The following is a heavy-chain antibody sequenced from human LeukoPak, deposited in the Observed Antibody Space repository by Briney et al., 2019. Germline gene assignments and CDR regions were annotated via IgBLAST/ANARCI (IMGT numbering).Heavy chain of an antibody. V-gene: IGHV3-66*01. CDR1: GFTVSSNY. CDR3: ARVQGGGLPRWY. Sequence: GGSLRLSCAASGFTVSSNYMSWVRQAPGKGLEWVSVIYGEGSTYYADSVKGRFTISRDNSKNTLYLQMNSLRAEDTAVYYCARVQGGGLPRWYWGQGTLVTVSS. CDR2: IYGEGST. D-gene: IGHD2-15*01. J-gene: IGHJ4*02.